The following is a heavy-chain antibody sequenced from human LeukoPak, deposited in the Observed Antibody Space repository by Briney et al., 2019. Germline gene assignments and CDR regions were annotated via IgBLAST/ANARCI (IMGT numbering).Heavy chain of an antibody. Sequence: PWETLSLTCAVSGYSISSDNYWVWIRQPPGQGLEWTGGIYHSGSTYYNPSLKSRVTMSVDTSKNQFSLKLSSVTAADTAVYYCARAPRDSSSSNYMRRFDYWGQGTLVTVSS. CDR1: GYSISSDNY. D-gene: IGHD3-22*01. CDR3: ARAPRDSSSSNYMRRFDY. V-gene: IGHV4-38-2*01. CDR2: IYHSGST. J-gene: IGHJ4*02.